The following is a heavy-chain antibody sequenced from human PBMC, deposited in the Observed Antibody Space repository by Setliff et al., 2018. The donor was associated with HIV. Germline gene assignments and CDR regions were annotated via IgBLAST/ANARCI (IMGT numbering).Heavy chain of an antibody. D-gene: IGHD6-19*01. CDR1: GGSVSSGSYY. J-gene: IGHJ4*02. CDR2: IYHSGTT. CDR3: AREVGAVAGTFDY. V-gene: IGHV4-39*07. Sequence: SETLSLTCTVSGGSVSSGSYYWSWIRQPPGKGLEWVGSIYHSGTTYYNPSLNDRATISVDTSKNQFSLELSSVTAADTAVYYCAREVGAVAGTFDYWGQGTLVTVSS.